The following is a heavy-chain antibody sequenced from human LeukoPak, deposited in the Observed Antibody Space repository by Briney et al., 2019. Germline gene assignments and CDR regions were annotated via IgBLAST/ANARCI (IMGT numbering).Heavy chain of an antibody. J-gene: IGHJ4*02. V-gene: IGHV3-48*02. CDR2: ISSSSSTI. CDR3: ARGPMYSSRFAGDY. CDR1: GSTFSSYS. D-gene: IGHD6-13*01. Sequence: GGSLRLSCAASGSTFSSYSINWVRQAPGKGLEWVSYISSSSSTIYYADSVKGRFTISRDNAKNSLYLQMNSLRDEDTAVYYCARGPMYSSRFAGDYWGQGTLVTVSS.